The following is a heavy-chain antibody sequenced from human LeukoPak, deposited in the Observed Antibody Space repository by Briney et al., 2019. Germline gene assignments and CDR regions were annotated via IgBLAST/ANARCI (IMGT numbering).Heavy chain of an antibody. Sequence: PGGSLRLSWAASGFTFDDYAMHWVRQAPGKGLKWVSGISWNSGSIGYADSVKGRFTISRDNAKNSLYLQMNSLRAEDTALYYCAKSMYSSGWYYFDYWGQGTLVTVSS. CDR1: GFTFDDYA. CDR3: AKSMYSSGWYYFDY. CDR2: ISWNSGSI. D-gene: IGHD6-19*01. J-gene: IGHJ4*02. V-gene: IGHV3-9*01.